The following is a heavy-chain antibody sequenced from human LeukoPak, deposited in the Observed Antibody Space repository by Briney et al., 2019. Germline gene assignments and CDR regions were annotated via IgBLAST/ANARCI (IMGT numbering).Heavy chain of an antibody. J-gene: IGHJ6*03. Sequence: PSETLSLTCTVSGGSISSYYWSWIRQPPGKGLEWVGYIYYSGSTNYNPSLKSRVTISVDTSKNQFSLKLSSVTAADTAVYYCARDRMITFGGDPDYMDVWGKGTTVTVSS. V-gene: IGHV4-59*01. D-gene: IGHD3-16*01. CDR2: IYYSGST. CDR1: GGSISSYY. CDR3: ARDRMITFGGDPDYMDV.